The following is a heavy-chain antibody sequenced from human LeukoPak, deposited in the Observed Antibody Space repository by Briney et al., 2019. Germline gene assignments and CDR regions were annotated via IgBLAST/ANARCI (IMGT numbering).Heavy chain of an antibody. D-gene: IGHD1-20*01. CDR1: GFTFRSYA. V-gene: IGHV3-23*01. CDR3: AKPKDNSLYCFDY. Sequence: PGGSLRLSCAASGFTFRSYAMSGVRQAGGKGLEWVSAISGSGGSTYYADSVKGRFTISRDNSKNTLYLQMSSLRAEDTAVYYCAKPKDNSLYCFDYWGQGTLVTVSS. J-gene: IGHJ4*02. CDR2: ISGSGGST.